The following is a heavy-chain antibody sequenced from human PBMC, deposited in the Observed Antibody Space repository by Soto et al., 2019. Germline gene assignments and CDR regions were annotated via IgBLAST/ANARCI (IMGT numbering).Heavy chain of an antibody. D-gene: IGHD3-10*01. V-gene: IGHV1-69*01. CDR2: IIPIFGTA. CDR1: GCTFSSYA. Sequence: QVQLVQSGAEVKKPGSSVKVSCKASGCTFSSYAISWVRQAPGQGLEWMGGIIPIFGTANYAQKFQGRVTITADESTSTAYMELSSLGSEHTAVYYCATITMVRGVIPLYYGMDVWGQGTTVTVSS. CDR3: ATITMVRGVIPLYYGMDV. J-gene: IGHJ6*02.